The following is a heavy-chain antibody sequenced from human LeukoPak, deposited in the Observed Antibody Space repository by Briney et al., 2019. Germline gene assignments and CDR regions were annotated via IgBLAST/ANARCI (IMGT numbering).Heavy chain of an antibody. CDR2: IYTSGST. D-gene: IGHD3-16*02. CDR3: ARASTFGGVIPTPFDL. Sequence: MTSQTLSLICTVSGGSISSGNYYWSWIRQPAGKGLEWIGRIYTSGSTNYNPSLKSRVTMSVDTSKNQFSLKLSSVTAADTAVYYCARASTFGGVIPTPFDLWGRGTLVTVSS. J-gene: IGHJ2*01. V-gene: IGHV4-61*02. CDR1: GGSISSGNYY.